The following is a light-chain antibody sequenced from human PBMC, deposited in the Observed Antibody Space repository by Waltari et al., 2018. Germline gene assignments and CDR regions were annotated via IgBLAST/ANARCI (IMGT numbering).Light chain of an antibody. CDR3: ASWDDSLSGYV. V-gene: IGLV1-47*01. CDR2: RSN. J-gene: IGLJ1*01. Sequence: QSVLTQPPSASGTPGQRVTISCSGSSSNIGRNYVYWFQQLPGTAPKLLICRSNQRPSGVPDRFSGSKSGTSASLAISGLRSEDEADYYCASWDDSLSGYVFGTGTKVTVL. CDR1: SSNIGRNY.